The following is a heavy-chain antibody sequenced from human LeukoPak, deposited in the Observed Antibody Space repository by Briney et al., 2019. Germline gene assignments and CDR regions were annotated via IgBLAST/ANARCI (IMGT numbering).Heavy chain of an antibody. CDR2: IYTSGNT. J-gene: IGHJ4*02. V-gene: IGHV4-61*02. Sequence: SETLSLTCTVSAGSLSSGSYYWSWIRQPAGKGLEWIGRIYTSGNTNYNPSLKSRVTISIDTSKNQFSLRLSSVTAADTAVYYCARVTGYMTEDYFDYWGQGTLITVSS. CDR1: AGSLSSGSYY. CDR3: ARVTGYMTEDYFDY. D-gene: IGHD6-13*01.